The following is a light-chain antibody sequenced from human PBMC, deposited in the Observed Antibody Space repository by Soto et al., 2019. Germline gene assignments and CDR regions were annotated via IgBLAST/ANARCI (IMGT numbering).Light chain of an antibody. J-gene: IGKJ2*01. CDR1: QGVMNS. CDR2: SIS. Sequence: IQVTQSPSILSASVGDRVTITCRTSQGVMNSFAWYQQKSGKAPRLLIYSISSLKSGVPSRFSGSGYGAEFTLIISGLQPEDFATYFCQRLYTYPHTFGLGTQL. CDR3: QRLYTYPHT. V-gene: IGKV1-9*01.